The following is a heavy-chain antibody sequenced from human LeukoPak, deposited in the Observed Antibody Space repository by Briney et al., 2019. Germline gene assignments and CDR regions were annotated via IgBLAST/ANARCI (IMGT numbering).Heavy chain of an antibody. D-gene: IGHD2-2*01. CDR2: ISGSGGST. Sequence: GGSLRLSCAASGFTFSSYAMSWVRQAPGKGLEWVSAISGSGGSTYYADSVKGRFTISRDNSKNTLYLQMNSLRAEDTAVYYCAKGHISGYCSSTSCYGVVDYFGYWGQGTLVTVSS. CDR3: AKGHISGYCSSTSCYGVVDYFGY. V-gene: IGHV3-23*01. J-gene: IGHJ4*02. CDR1: GFTFSSYA.